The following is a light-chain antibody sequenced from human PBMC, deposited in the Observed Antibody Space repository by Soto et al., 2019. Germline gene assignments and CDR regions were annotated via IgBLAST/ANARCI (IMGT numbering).Light chain of an antibody. V-gene: IGKV3-11*01. CDR3: QQRSNWPT. CDR2: DAS. CDR1: QSISFY. Sequence: EIVLTQSPATLSLSPGERATLSCRASQSISFYLTWYQHKPGQAPRLLIYDASNRATGIPARLSGSGYGTDFTLTISSLEPEDFAVYYCQQRSNWPTFGQGTRLEIK. J-gene: IGKJ5*01.